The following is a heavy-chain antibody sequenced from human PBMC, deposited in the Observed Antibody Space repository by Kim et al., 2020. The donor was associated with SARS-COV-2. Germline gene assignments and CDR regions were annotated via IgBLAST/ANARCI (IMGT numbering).Heavy chain of an antibody. D-gene: IGHD1-1*01. CDR3: SRIERKVVRRNDYYVLD. V-gene: IGHV3-7*01. CDR2: IRYDGNEF. CDR1: GFSISSHC. Sequence: GGSLRLSCAASGFSISSHCMTWVRRAPGKGLERVANIRYDGNEFYYLESVKGRFTIPRDNAAKSQHLQQNSLRAEDTAAYYCSRIERKVVRRNDYYVLD. J-gene: IGHJ6*03.